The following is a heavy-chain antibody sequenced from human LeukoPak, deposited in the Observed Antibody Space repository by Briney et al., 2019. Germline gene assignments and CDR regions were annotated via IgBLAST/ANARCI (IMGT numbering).Heavy chain of an antibody. CDR1: GYNFTNYA. CDR2: INTNTGHP. V-gene: IGHV7-4-1*02. J-gene: IGHJ3*01. CDR3: ATSLGAGSDAFAL. Sequence: ASVQVSCKAPGYNFTNYALNWVRQTPGQGLEWMGWINTNTGHPTYGQGFTARFVFSLDTSVSTAFLQISTLKPADTAIYYCATSLGAGSDAFALWGQGTMVTVSS. D-gene: IGHD1-1*01.